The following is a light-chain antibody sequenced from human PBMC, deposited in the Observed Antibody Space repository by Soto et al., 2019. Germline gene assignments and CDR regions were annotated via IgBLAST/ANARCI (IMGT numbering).Light chain of an antibody. CDR3: QTYDKAPWT. J-gene: IGKJ1*01. V-gene: IGKV1-27*01. CDR1: RGIYTH. Sequence: DIQMTQSPSSLSASVGDRVTITCRASRGIYTHLAWYQQKPGNAPKLLIYAASTLQSGVPSRCSASGSGTDFILTISALQSEDVGTYFCQTYDKAPWTFGPGTRV. CDR2: AAS.